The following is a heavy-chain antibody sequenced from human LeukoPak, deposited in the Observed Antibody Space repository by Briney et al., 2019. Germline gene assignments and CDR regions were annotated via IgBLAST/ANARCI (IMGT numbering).Heavy chain of an antibody. J-gene: IGHJ4*02. V-gene: IGHV1-2*02. Sequence: GASVKVSCEASGYTFSDYFMHWVRQAPGQGLEWMGWINPNSGGTNYAQKFQGRVTMTRDTSISTAYMELSRLRSDDTAVYYCARAGGYCSGGSCYNFDYWGQGTLVTVSS. CDR1: GYTFSDYF. CDR3: ARAGGYCSGGSCYNFDY. D-gene: IGHD2-15*01. CDR2: INPNSGGT.